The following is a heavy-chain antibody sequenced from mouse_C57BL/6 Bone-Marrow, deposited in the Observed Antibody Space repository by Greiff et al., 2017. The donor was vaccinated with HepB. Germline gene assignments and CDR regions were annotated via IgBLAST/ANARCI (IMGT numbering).Heavy chain of an antibody. CDR1: GFSFNTYA. V-gene: IGHV10-1*01. D-gene: IGHD2-4*01. CDR2: IRSKSNNYAT. Sequence: VQLVESGGGLVQPKGSLKLSCAASGFSFNTYAMNWVRQAPGKGLEWVARIRSKSNNYATYYADSVKDRFTISRDDSESMLYLQMNNLKTEDTAMYYCVRLMGLRRRDYFDYWGQGTTLTVSS. J-gene: IGHJ2*01. CDR3: VRLMGLRRRDYFDY.